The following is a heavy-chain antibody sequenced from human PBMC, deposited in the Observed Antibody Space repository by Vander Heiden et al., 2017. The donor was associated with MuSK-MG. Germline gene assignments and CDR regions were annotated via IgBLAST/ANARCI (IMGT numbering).Heavy chain of an antibody. J-gene: IGHJ4*02. CDR3: ARIITSGGGLDY. V-gene: IGHV4-59*01. CDR2: ILYSGST. CDR1: GGSISGYY. Sequence: QVQLQESGPGLVKPSETLSLTCTVSGGSISGYYWAWIRQPPGKGLEWIGYILYSGSTTYSPSLKRRVTISVDTSKNQFSLSLSSVTVADTAKYDGARIITSGGGLDYWGQGTLGTVFS. D-gene: IGHD3-16*01.